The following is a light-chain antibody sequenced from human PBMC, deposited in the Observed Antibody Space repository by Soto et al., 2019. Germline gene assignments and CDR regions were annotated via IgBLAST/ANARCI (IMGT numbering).Light chain of an antibody. J-gene: IGKJ1*01. CDR3: QQYGSSPVT. V-gene: IGKV3-20*01. Sequence: VVFTHSPVTLSFAPCERPSLSFRASQFLSSYLAWYQQIPGQPPRLLIYDSTSRATGIPDRFSGSGSGTDFTLTISSLEPEDFAVYYCQQYGSSPVTFGQGTKVDIK. CDR2: DST. CDR1: QFLSSY.